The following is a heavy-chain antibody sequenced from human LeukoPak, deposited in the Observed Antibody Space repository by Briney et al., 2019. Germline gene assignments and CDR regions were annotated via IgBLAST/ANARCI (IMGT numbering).Heavy chain of an antibody. V-gene: IGHV3-53*01. J-gene: IGHJ4*02. Sequence: PGGSLRLSCAASGFTFSSYGMHWVRQAPGKGLEWVAVVHRDGDTYHADSVKGRFTISRDKSKNTVYLQMNSLRDEDTAVYYCARAPYGVGYTVERDYWGQGTLVTVSS. CDR2: VHRDGDT. CDR1: GFTFSSYG. CDR3: ARAPYGVGYTVERDY. D-gene: IGHD1-1*01.